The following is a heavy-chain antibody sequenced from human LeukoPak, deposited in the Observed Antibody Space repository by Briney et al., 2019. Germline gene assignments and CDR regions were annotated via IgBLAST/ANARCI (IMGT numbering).Heavy chain of an antibody. J-gene: IGHJ4*01. Sequence: GGSLRLSCALSGLIVNNNHMSWVRQAPGKGLEWVSVIWTGGSTNCAASVRGGFATSRDSSKNTLYLQMNSLRAEDTAVYYCARDVKGDGYSSFDSWGLGVPVTVSS. CDR3: ARDVKGDGYSSFDS. D-gene: IGHD5-24*01. CDR1: GLIVNNNH. CDR2: IWTGGST. V-gene: IGHV3-66*01.